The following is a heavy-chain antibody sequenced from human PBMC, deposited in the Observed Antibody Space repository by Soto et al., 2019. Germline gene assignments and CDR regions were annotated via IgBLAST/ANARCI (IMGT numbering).Heavy chain of an antibody. Sequence: WTWIRQPPGKGLEWIGYIYYSGRTNYNPSLKSRVTISVDTSKNQFSLKLNSVTAADTAVYYCASEDGGSFGYWGQGTLVTVSS. J-gene: IGHJ4*02. CDR3: ASEDGGSFGY. CDR2: IYYSGRT. V-gene: IGHV4-59*01. D-gene: IGHD2-15*01.